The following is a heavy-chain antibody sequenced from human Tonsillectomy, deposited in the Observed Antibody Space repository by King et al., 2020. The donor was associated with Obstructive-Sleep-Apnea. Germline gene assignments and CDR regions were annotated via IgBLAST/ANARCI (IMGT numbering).Heavy chain of an antibody. D-gene: IGHD3-10*01. J-gene: IGHJ5*02. CDR3: ARARGMTMVGGELDP. Sequence: QLVQSEAELKKPGASVKVSCKASGHTSNNYGISWVRQAPGQGLEWLGWISAYNGNTNSAREFQGRVTMTTDASTSTAYMELRSLTSDDTDVYYCARARGMTMVGGELDPWGQGTLVTVSS. CDR2: ISAYNGNT. V-gene: IGHV1-18*01. CDR1: GHTSNNYG.